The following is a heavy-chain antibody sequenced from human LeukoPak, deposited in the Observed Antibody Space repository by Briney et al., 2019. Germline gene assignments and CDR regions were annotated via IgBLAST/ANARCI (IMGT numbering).Heavy chain of an antibody. V-gene: IGHV1-8*01. D-gene: IGHD5-12*01. CDR1: GYTFSNYD. Sequence: TSVKVSCKASGYTFSNYDINWVRQAPGQGLEWMGWMKPNSGNTGSAHKFQGRVTMTRSNSISTAYMELTSLRSEDTAVYYCASPTKQDTVVDQYSGSTRHYYGMDVWGQGTTVIVSS. CDR3: ASPTKQDTVVDQYSGSTRHYYGMDV. J-gene: IGHJ6*02. CDR2: MKPNSGNT.